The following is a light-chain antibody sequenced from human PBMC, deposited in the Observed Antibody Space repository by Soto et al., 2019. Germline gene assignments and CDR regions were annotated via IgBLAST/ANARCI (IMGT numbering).Light chain of an antibody. CDR2: GAS. V-gene: IGKV1-39*01. CDR1: QNIRSY. J-gene: IGKJ2*01. Sequence: DIQMTQSPSSLSASVGDRVTIVCRASQNIRSYLHWYQQKPGKAPNLLIHGASSLQIGVPSRFSGSASGTDFTLTISGLQSEDSATYYCQQSYSSPYTFGQGTNLEIK. CDR3: QQSYSSPYT.